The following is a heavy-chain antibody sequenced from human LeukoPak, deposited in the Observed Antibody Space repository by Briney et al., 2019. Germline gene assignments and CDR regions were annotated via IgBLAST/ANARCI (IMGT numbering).Heavy chain of an antibody. V-gene: IGHV4-59*08. CDR3: ARRYSSSGYVGFFDP. CDR1: GASIRNYY. J-gene: IGHJ5*02. CDR2: IYYSGST. D-gene: IGHD6-13*01. Sequence: SETLSLTSTVSGASIRNYYWSWIRQSPGKGLEGTGYIYYSGSTNYNPSLESRVAMSVDTSKDQFSLRLSSVTAADTAIYYCARRYSSSGYVGFFDPWGQGTLVTVSS.